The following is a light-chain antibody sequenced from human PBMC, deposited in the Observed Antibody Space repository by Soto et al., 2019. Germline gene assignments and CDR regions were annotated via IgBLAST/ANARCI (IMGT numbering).Light chain of an antibody. CDR3: QSYDSRLSVYV. V-gene: IGLV1-40*01. CDR1: SSNIGAGYD. CDR2: GNS. J-gene: IGLJ1*01. Sequence: QAVVTQRPSVSGGPGQRVTISCTGSSSNIGAGYDVNWYQQVPGTAPKLVINGNSNRPSGVPDRFSGYKSGTSASLAITGLQAEDEADYYCQSYDSRLSVYVFGTGTKLTVL.